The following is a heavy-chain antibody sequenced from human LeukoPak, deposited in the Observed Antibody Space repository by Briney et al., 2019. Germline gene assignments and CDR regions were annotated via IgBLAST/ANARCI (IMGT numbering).Heavy chain of an antibody. J-gene: IGHJ4*02. D-gene: IGHD6-19*01. Sequence: ASVEVSCKASGYTFTDYYMHGVRQAPGQGLEWMGWINPNSGATIYAQKFQGRVTMTRDSSISTAYMEVSSLTSDDTAVYHCATTFSSGWYFHYWGQGTLVTVSS. V-gene: IGHV1-2*02. CDR2: INPNSGAT. CDR3: ATTFSSGWYFHY. CDR1: GYTFTDYY.